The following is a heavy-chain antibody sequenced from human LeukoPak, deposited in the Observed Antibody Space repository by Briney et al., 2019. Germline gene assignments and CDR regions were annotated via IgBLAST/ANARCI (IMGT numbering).Heavy chain of an antibody. D-gene: IGHD2-15*01. J-gene: IGHJ4*02. V-gene: IGHV3-30*01. CDR1: GFTFSSYA. CDR2: ISYDGSNK. Sequence: GRSLRLSCAASGFTFSSYAMHWVRQAPGKGLEWVAVISYDGSNKYYADSVKGRFTISRDNSKNTLYLQMNSLRAEDTAVYYCAGDRMGFDYLGQGTLVTVSS. CDR3: AGDRMGFDY.